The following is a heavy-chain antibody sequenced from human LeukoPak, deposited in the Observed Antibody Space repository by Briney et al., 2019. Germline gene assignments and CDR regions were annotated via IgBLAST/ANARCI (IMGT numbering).Heavy chain of an antibody. D-gene: IGHD2-15*01. Sequence: PSETLSLTCTVSGGSISSGGYYWSWIRQHPGKGLEWIGYIYYNGSTYYNPSLKSRVTISVDTSKNQFSLKLSSVTAADTAVYYCARADTPPYCSGGSCYSMVQYYFDYWGQGTLVTVSS. V-gene: IGHV4-31*03. CDR3: ARADTPPYCSGGSCYSMVQYYFDY. J-gene: IGHJ4*02. CDR2: IYYNGST. CDR1: GGSISSGGYY.